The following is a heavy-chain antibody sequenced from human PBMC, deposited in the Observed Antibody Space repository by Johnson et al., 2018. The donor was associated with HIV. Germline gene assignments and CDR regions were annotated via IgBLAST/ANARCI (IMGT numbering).Heavy chain of an antibody. Sequence: MQLVESGGGLVQPGGSLRLSCAASGFTFSSYAMSWVRQAPGKGLEWVSAISGSGGSTYYADSVKGRFTISRDNSKNTLYLQMNSLRAEDTAVYYCARDLARGGIAARLGAFDIWGQGTMVTVSS. V-gene: IGHV3-23*04. J-gene: IGHJ3*02. D-gene: IGHD6-6*01. CDR2: ISGSGGST. CDR3: ARDLARGGIAARLGAFDI. CDR1: GFTFSSYA.